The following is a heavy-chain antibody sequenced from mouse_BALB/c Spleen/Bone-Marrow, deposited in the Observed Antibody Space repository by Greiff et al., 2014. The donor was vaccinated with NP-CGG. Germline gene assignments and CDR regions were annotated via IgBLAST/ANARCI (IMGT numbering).Heavy chain of an antibody. Sequence: QVQLQQSGAELAKPGASVKMSCKASGYTFTSYWMHWVKQRPGQGLEWIGYINPSTGYTEYNQKFKDKATLTADKSSSTAYMQLSSLTSEDSAVYYCARSPHYDDLDYWGQGTTLTVSS. J-gene: IGHJ2*01. D-gene: IGHD1-2*01. V-gene: IGHV1-7*01. CDR1: GYTFTSYW. CDR2: INPSTGYT. CDR3: ARSPHYDDLDY.